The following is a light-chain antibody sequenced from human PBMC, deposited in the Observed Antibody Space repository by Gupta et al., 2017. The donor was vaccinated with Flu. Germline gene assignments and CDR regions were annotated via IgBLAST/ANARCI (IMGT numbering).Light chain of an antibody. J-gene: IGLJ3*02. CDR3: SSYTGNSTLV. CDR1: SSDIGSYTY. V-gene: IGLV2-14*01. Sequence: TSSDIGSYTYLSWYQQHPGKAPNVMIYGVSNRPSGVSNRFSGSTSGNTASLTISGLQADDEADYFCSSYTGNSTLVFGGGTKLTVL. CDR2: GVS.